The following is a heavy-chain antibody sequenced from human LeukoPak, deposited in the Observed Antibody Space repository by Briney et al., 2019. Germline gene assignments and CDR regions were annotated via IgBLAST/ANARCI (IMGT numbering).Heavy chain of an antibody. V-gene: IGHV3-15*07. CDR2: IRSNSDGGTI. CDR1: GFTFSNAW. Sequence: PGGSLRLSCATSGFTFSNAWMNWVRQAPGKGLEWVGRIRSNSDGGTIDYAAPVKGRFTLSRDDSKTTLYLQMNSPQTEDTAVYYCATDFYDSTWGQGTLVTVSS. D-gene: IGHD3-22*01. J-gene: IGHJ5*02. CDR3: ATDFYDST.